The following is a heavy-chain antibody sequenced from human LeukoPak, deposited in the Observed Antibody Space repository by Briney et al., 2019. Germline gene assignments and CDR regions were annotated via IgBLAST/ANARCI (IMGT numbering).Heavy chain of an antibody. D-gene: IGHD3-10*01. J-gene: IGHJ6*02. Sequence: PGGSLRLSCAASGFTFNSYAMLWVRQARGTGMEWVAVMSDDGSNKYHADSVKGRFTISRDNSKSTLYLQMNSLRTVDTAVYYCARDLHYYGYSVMDVWGQGTTVTVSS. CDR3: ARDLHYYGYSVMDV. V-gene: IGHV3-30*04. CDR1: GFTFNSYA. CDR2: MSDDGSNK.